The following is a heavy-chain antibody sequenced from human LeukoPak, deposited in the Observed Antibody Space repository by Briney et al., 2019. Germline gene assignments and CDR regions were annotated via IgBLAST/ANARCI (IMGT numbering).Heavy chain of an antibody. CDR1: GFTFNRYN. CDR2: ISSSSSYI. CDR3: ARGGAADTYVYSFLNTRSYGYFDF. Sequence: PGGSLRLSCAASGFTFNRYNMNWVRRAPGKGLEWVSSISSSSSYIYYADSVKGRFTISRDNAKNSLYLQMNSLRAEDPAVYYWARGGAADTYVYSFLNTRSYGYFDFWGRGTPVTVSS. D-gene: IGHD6-13*01. V-gene: IGHV3-21*01. J-gene: IGHJ2*01.